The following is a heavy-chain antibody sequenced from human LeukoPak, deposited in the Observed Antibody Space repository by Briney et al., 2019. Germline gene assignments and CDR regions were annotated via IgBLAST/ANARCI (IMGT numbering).Heavy chain of an antibody. D-gene: IGHD2-2*01. J-gene: IGHJ2*01. V-gene: IGHV4-39*01. Sequence: SETLSLTCTVSGGSISSSSYYWGWIRQPPGKRLEWIGSIYYSGSTYYNPSLKSRVTISVGTSKNQFSLKLSSVTAADTAVYYCAAIVVPAAPYWYFDLWGRGTLVTVSS. CDR3: AAIVVPAAPYWYFDL. CDR2: IYYSGST. CDR1: GGSISSSSYY.